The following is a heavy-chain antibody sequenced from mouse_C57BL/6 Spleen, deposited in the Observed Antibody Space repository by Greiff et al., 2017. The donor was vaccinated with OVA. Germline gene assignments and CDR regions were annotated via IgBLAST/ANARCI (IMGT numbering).Heavy chain of an antibody. J-gene: IGHJ2*01. CDR1: GYSITSGYY. CDR2: ISYDGSN. Sequence: EVKLMESGPGLVKPSQSLSLTCSVTGYSITSGYYWNWIRQFPGNKLECMGYISYDGSNNYNPSLKNRISITRDTSKNQFFLKLNSVTTEDTATYDCARGDYSDYWGQGTTLTVSS. V-gene: IGHV3-6*01. CDR3: ARGDYSDY.